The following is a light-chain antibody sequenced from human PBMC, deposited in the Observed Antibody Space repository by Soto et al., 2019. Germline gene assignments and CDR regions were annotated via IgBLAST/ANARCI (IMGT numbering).Light chain of an antibody. CDR3: SSYTSSSTYV. CDR2: DVS. CDR1: SSDVGGYNY. V-gene: IGLV2-14*01. J-gene: IGLJ1*01. Sequence: QSALTQPASVPGSPGQSITISCTGTSSDVGGYNYVSWYQQHPGKAPKLMIYDVSNRPSGVFNRFSGSKSGNTASLTISGLQAEDEADYYCSSYTSSSTYVFGTGTKVTVL.